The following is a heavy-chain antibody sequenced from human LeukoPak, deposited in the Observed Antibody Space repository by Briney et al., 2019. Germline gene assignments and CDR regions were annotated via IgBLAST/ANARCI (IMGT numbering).Heavy chain of an antibody. Sequence: GGSLRLSCAASGFTFSTYTMNWVRQAPGKGLEWVSSISSIGSTIYYADSVKGRFTISRDNAKNSLYLQMNSLRAEDTAVYYCARDAIRRYCSGGSCYSGADYWGQGTLVTVSS. V-gene: IGHV3-48*01. J-gene: IGHJ4*02. CDR1: GFTFSTYT. D-gene: IGHD2-15*01. CDR2: ISSIGSTI. CDR3: ARDAIRRYCSGGSCYSGADY.